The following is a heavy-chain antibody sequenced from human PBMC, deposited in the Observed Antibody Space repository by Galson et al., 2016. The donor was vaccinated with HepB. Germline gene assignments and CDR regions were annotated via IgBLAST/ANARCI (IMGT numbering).Heavy chain of an antibody. J-gene: IGHJ6*02. D-gene: IGHD2-2*01. CDR3: ATSPSRGV. Sequence: SLRLSCAASGFAVSNNYMSWVRQAPGKGLEGVSVIYSGGSIQYADSVKGRFTISGDNSKNTLYLQMNRLRAGDTAVYYCATSPSRGVWGQGTTATVSS. CDR2: IYSGGSI. V-gene: IGHV3-53*01. CDR1: GFAVSNNY.